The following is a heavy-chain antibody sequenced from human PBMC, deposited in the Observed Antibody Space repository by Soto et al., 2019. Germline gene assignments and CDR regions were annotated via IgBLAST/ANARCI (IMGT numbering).Heavy chain of an antibody. CDR2: IWDDGSNK. CDR1: GFTFSTYG. Sequence: ESGGGVVQPGRSLRLSCTASGFTFSTYGMHWVRQAPGKGLEWVAVIWDDGSNKYYADAVKGRFIISRDNSKNTLYLQMNSLRAEDTAVYYCARDRNGMDVWGQGTTVTVSS. CDR3: ARDRNGMDV. J-gene: IGHJ6*02. V-gene: IGHV3-33*01.